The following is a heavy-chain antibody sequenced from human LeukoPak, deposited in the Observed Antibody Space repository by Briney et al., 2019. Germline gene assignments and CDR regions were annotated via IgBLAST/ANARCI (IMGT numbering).Heavy chain of an antibody. J-gene: IGHJ4*02. CDR2: ISSSGSTI. D-gene: IGHD6-13*01. CDR1: GFTLCSYE. CDR3: AKIAAPGTYFDY. Sequence: GGSLRLSRAASGFTLCSYEMNWVREAPGKGVEWGSYISSSGSTIYYADSVKGRFTISRDNAKNSLYLQMNSLRAGDTAVYYCAKIAAPGTYFDYWGQGTLVTVSS. V-gene: IGHV3-48*03.